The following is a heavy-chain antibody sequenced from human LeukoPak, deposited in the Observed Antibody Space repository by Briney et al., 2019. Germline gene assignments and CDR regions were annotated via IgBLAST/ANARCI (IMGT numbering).Heavy chain of an antibody. CDR3: VKSGPYYFHS. Sequence: GGSLRLSCAVSGFTFSNYGMSWVRQAPWKELEWVSTITDTGGSTFYADSVKGRFTISRDNTKSTLDLQMDSLRAEDTAQYYCVKSGPYYFHSWGQGTLVTVSS. J-gene: IGHJ4*02. CDR1: GFTFSNYG. CDR2: ITDTGGST. V-gene: IGHV3-23*01.